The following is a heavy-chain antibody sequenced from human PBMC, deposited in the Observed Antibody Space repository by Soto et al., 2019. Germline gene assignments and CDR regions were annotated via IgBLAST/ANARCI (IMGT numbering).Heavy chain of an antibody. Sequence: QVQLVESGGGVVQPGRSLRLSCAASGFTFSSYGMHWVRQAPGKGLEWVAVISYDGSNKYYADSVKGRFTISRDNSKNTLYLQMNSLRAEDTAVYYCAKDGPWFDPWGQGTLVTVSS. V-gene: IGHV3-30*18. CDR3: AKDGPWFDP. J-gene: IGHJ5*02. CDR1: GFTFSSYG. CDR2: ISYDGSNK.